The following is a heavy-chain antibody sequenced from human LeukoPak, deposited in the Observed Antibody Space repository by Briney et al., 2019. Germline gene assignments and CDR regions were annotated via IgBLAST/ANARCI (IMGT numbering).Heavy chain of an antibody. D-gene: IGHD3-16*01. V-gene: IGHV3-30*02. CDR3: ARDGVWGSTHFDY. CDR2: IRYDGSNK. Sequence: GGSLRLSCAASGFTFSSYGMHWVRQAPGKGLEWVAFIRYDGSNKYYADSVKGRFTISRDNSKNTLYLQMNSLRAEDTAVYYCARDGVWGSTHFDYWGQGTLVTVSS. CDR1: GFTFSSYG. J-gene: IGHJ4*02.